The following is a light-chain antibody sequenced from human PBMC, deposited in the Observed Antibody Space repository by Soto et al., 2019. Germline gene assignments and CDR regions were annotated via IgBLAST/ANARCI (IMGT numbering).Light chain of an antibody. V-gene: IGKV3-20*01. J-gene: IGKJ1*01. CDR1: QSVTSNY. Sequence: EIVLTQSPGTLSLSPGERATLSCRASQSVTSNYLAWYQQKPGQAPRLLIYGSSSRATGIPDRFSGRGSGTDFTLTISRLEPEDFAVYYCQQFGSAPEGTFGQGTKVDIK. CDR2: GSS. CDR3: QQFGSAPEGT.